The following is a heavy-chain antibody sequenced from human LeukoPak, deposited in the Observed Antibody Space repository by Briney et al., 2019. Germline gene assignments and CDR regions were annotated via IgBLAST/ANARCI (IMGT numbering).Heavy chain of an antibody. CDR2: IRYDGINK. V-gene: IGHV3-30*02. CDR3: AKDSLTGTGPYYFDC. CDR1: GFTFSSYG. Sequence: GGSLRLSCATSGFTFSSYGMYWVRQAPGKGLEWLAFIRYDGINKYYEDSVKGRFTISRDNSKNTLYLQMNSLRAEDTAVYYCAKDSLTGTGPYYFDCWGQGTLVTVSS. J-gene: IGHJ4*02. D-gene: IGHD3-9*01.